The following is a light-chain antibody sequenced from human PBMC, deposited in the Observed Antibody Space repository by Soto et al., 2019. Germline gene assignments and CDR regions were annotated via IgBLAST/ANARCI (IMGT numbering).Light chain of an antibody. J-gene: IGKJ4*01. Sequence: AIRMTQSPSSFSASTGDRVTITCRASQGISNYLAWYQHKSGKAPKLLIYGASILQSGVPSRFSGSGSGSDFTLTISSLQSEDFATYYCQQYYTNLLTFGGGTKVEIK. CDR2: GAS. CDR1: QGISNY. V-gene: IGKV1-8*01. CDR3: QQYYTNLLT.